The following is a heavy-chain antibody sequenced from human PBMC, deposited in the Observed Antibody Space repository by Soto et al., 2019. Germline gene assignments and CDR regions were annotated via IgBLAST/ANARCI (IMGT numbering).Heavy chain of an antibody. CDR1: GFTFSTYD. CDR2: ISDTGGST. J-gene: IGHJ4*02. D-gene: IGHD3-9*01. Sequence: LRLSCAASGFTFSTYDLNWVRQAPGEGLEWVSSISDTGGSTNYADSVKGRFVISRDNSKNTLYLRMNSLRAEDTAVYYCAKPAYDILTGYRRRTPGFHFDSWGQGTRVTVSS. V-gene: IGHV3-23*01. CDR3: AKPAYDILTGYRRRTPGFHFDS.